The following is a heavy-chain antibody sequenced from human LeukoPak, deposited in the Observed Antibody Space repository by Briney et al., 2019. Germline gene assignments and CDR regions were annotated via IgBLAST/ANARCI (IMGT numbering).Heavy chain of an antibody. D-gene: IGHD3-3*01. CDR3: ARDEGRFLEWLGGTFDY. V-gene: IGHV1-69*05. Sequence: SVKVSCKASGGTFSSYAISWVRQAPGQGREWMGRITPIFGTANYAQKFQGRVTITTDESTSTAYMELSSLRSEDTAVYYCARDEGRFLEWLGGTFDYWGQGTLVTVSS. CDR1: GGTFSSYA. J-gene: IGHJ4*02. CDR2: ITPIFGTA.